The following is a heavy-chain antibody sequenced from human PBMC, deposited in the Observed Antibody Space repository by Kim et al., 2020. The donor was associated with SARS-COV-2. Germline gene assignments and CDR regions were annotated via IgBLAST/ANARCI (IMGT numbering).Heavy chain of an antibody. D-gene: IGHD3-22*01. Sequence: ASVKVSCKASGYTFTSYAMHWVRQAPGQRLEWMGWINAGNGNTKYSQKFQGRVTITRDTSASTAYMELSSLRSEDTAVYYCARGGKYYYDSSGYYTHVDYYGMDVWGQGTTVTDSS. J-gene: IGHJ6*02. V-gene: IGHV1-3*01. CDR3: ARGGKYYYDSSGYYTHVDYYGMDV. CDR1: GYTFTSYA. CDR2: INAGNGNT.